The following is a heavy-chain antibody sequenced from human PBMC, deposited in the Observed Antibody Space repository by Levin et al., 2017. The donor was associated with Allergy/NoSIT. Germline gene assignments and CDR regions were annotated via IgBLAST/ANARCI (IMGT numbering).Heavy chain of an antibody. CDR1: GFTFSSYA. CDR2: ISYDGSNK. D-gene: IGHD3-10*01. V-gene: IGHV3-30-3*01. J-gene: IGHJ5*02. Sequence: AGGSLRLSCAASGFTFSSYAMHWVRQAPGKGLEWVAVISYDGSNKYYADSVKGRFTISRDNSKNTLYLQMNSLRAEDTAVYYCARTYGSGSYYPPSFWFDPWGQGTLVTVSS. CDR3: ARTYGSGSYYPPSFWFDP.